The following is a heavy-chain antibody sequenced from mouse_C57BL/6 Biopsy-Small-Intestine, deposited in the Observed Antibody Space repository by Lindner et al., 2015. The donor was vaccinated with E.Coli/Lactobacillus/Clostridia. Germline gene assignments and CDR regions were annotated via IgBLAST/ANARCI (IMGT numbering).Heavy chain of an antibody. D-gene: IGHD1-1*01. Sequence: VQLQESGPVLVKPGPSVKISCKASGFTFTDYYIHWVKQSHGRSLEWIGLVYPYNGDANYNQKFKGKATLTVDASSTTAYMELNSLTSEDSAVYYCARAYYSGGSHYWYFDVWGTGTTVTVSS. CDR2: VYPYNGDA. CDR1: GFTFTDYY. J-gene: IGHJ1*03. V-gene: IGHV1-36*01. CDR3: ARAYYSGGSHYWYFDV.